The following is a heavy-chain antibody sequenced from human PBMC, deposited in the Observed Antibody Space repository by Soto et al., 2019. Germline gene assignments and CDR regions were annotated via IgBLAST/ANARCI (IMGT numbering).Heavy chain of an antibody. CDR2: IITTSTYK. CDR3: ASPAWFDH. J-gene: IGHJ5*02. Sequence: PXGSLRLSCSAAGFTFSSYSMNWVRQAPGKGLEWVSSIITTSTYKYYADSVKGRFTISRDNAKNSLYLQMNSLRAEDTAVYYCASPAWFDHWGQGTLVTVSS. CDR1: GFTFSSYS. V-gene: IGHV3-21*01.